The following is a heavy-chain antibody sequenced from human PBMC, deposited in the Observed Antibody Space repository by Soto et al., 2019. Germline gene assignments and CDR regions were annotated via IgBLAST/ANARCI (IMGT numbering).Heavy chain of an antibody. D-gene: IGHD3-9*01. CDR1: GGSISSGGYY. CDR3: AREYYDILTGYHSFDY. Sequence: PSETLSLTCTVSGGSISSGGYYWSWIRQHPGKGLEWIGYIYYSGSTYYNPSLKSRVTISVDTSKNQFSLKLSSVTAADTAVYYCAREYYDILTGYHSFDYWGQGTLVTVSS. CDR2: IYYSGST. V-gene: IGHV4-31*03. J-gene: IGHJ4*02.